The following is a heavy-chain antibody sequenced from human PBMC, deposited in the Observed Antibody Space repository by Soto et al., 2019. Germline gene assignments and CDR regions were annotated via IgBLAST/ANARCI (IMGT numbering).Heavy chain of an antibody. CDR3: ARQSPTHGYYYFSYGIEV. CDR1: GYIFTLYW. CDR2: TYPGDSDT. J-gene: IGHJ6*02. V-gene: IGHV5-51*01. Sequence: VESLSSSCKAYGYIFTLYWIGWVLQMPGKGLEWMGITYPGDSDTRYSPSFQGQVTISADKSISTASLQWSSLKASDNAVYYCARQSPTHGYYYFSYGIEVWGQGTTVTVS. D-gene: IGHD4-17*01.